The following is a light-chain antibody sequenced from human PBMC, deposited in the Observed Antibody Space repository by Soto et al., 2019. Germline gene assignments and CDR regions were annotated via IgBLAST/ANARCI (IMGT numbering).Light chain of an antibody. J-gene: IGKJ5*01. CDR3: QRFGGTTFT. V-gene: IGKV3-20*01. Sequence: IVLTQSPGTLSLSPGEGATLSCRASQSVSSSYIAWYQQRPGQTPSLLIYGASTRATGIPDRFSGSGSGTHFTLTISRLEPGDFAVYYCQRFGGTTFTFGQGTRLEIK. CDR2: GAS. CDR1: QSVSSSY.